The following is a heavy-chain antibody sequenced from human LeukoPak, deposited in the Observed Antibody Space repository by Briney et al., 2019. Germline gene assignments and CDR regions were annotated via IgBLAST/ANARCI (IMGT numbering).Heavy chain of an antibody. CDR1: GFTFSSYA. J-gene: IGHJ4*02. D-gene: IGHD2-2*01. CDR3: AKAIVPAAMPDDY. CDR2: ISGSGGST. V-gene: IGHV3-23*01. Sequence: GGSLRLSWAASGFTFSSYAMSWVRKAPGKGLEWVSAISGSGGSTYYADSVKGRFTISRDNSKNTLYLQMNSLRAEDTAVYYCAKAIVPAAMPDDYWGQGTLVTVSS.